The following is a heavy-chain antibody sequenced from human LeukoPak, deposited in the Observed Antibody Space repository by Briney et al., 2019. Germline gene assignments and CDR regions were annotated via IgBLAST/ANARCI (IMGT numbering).Heavy chain of an antibody. D-gene: IGHD1-1*01. J-gene: IGHJ5*02. V-gene: IGHV3-15*01. CDR1: GFTFSNAW. Sequence: PGGSLRLSCAASGFTFSNAWMTWVRQAPGKGLEWVGRIKSKPDGGTTEYAAPVKGRFTISRDDSKNTLYLQMNSLKTEDTAMYYCTPDWTWGQGTLVTVSS. CDR3: TPDWT. CDR2: IKSKPDGGTT.